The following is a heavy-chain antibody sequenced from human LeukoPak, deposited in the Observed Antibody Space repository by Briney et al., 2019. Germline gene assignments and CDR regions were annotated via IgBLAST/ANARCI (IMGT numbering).Heavy chain of an antibody. CDR1: GFSFSNYW. Sequence: SGGSLRLSCAASGFSFSNYWMHWLRQAPGKGLLWVSRLNSDGITTIYADSVKGRFTISRDNAKNTLYLQVNSLTGEDTAVYYCARGSGYSVLDYWGQGTLVTVSS. D-gene: IGHD3-3*01. CDR3: ARGSGYSVLDY. J-gene: IGHJ4*02. V-gene: IGHV3-74*01. CDR2: LNSDGITT.